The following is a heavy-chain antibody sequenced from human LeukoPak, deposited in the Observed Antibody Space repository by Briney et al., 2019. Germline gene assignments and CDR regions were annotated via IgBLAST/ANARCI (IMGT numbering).Heavy chain of an antibody. J-gene: IGHJ4*02. CDR2: INHSGST. Sequence: SETLSLTCAVYGGSFSGHYWSWLRQPPGKGLEWIGEINHSGSTNYNPSLKSRVTISVDTSKNQFSLKLSSVTAADKAVDYCARPYYYDGSSIYYKGRYYFDYWGQGTLVTVSS. CDR3: ARPYYYDGSSIYYKGRYYFDY. V-gene: IGHV4-34*01. CDR1: GGSFSGHY. D-gene: IGHD3-10*01.